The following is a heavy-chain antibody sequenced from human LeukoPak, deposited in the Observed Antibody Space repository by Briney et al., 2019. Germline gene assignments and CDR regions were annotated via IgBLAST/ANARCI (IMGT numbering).Heavy chain of an antibody. Sequence: GGSLRLSCAASGFTFDDYAMHWVRQAPGKGLEWVSGISWNSGSIGYADSVKGRFTISRDNAKNSLYLQMNSLRAEDTALYYCAKGMGPGGGITIFGAFDYWGQGTLVTVSS. D-gene: IGHD3-3*01. J-gene: IGHJ4*02. CDR2: ISWNSGSI. CDR1: GFTFDDYA. V-gene: IGHV3-9*01. CDR3: AKGMGPGGGITIFGAFDY.